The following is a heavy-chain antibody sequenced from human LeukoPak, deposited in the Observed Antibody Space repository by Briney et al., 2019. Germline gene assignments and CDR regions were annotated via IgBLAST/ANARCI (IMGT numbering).Heavy chain of an antibody. V-gene: IGHV3-21*01. CDR3: ASQGRTYYYGSGSYYFDY. J-gene: IGHJ4*02. CDR2: ISSSSSYI. CDR1: GFTFSSYS. Sequence: PGGSLRLSCAASGFTFSSYSMNWVRQAPGKGLEWVSSISSSSSYIYYADSVKGRFTISRDNAKNSLYLQMNSLRAEDTAVYYCASQGRTYYYGSGSYYFDYWGQGTLVTVSS. D-gene: IGHD3-10*01.